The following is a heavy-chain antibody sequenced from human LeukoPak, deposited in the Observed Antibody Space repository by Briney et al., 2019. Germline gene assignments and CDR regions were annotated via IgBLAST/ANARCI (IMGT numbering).Heavy chain of an antibody. Sequence: AGGSLRLSCAASGFTFDDYAMHWVRQAPGKGLEWVSGISWNSGSIGYADSVKGRFTISRDNAKNSLYLQMNSLRAEDTALYYCAKDLSVAGNYYYSGMDVWGQGTTVTVSS. CDR2: ISWNSGSI. V-gene: IGHV3-9*01. J-gene: IGHJ6*02. CDR1: GFTFDDYA. D-gene: IGHD6-19*01. CDR3: AKDLSVAGNYYYSGMDV.